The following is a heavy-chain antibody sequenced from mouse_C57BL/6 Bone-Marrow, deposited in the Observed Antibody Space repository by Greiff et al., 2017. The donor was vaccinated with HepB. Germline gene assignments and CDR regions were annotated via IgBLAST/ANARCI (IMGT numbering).Heavy chain of an antibody. J-gene: IGHJ3*01. V-gene: IGHV5-12*01. CDR3: ARHDGYYGGFAY. CDR2: ISNGGGST. D-gene: IGHD2-3*01. CDR1: GFTFSDYY. Sequence: EVQLVESGGGLVQPGGSLKLSCAASGFTFSDYYMYWVRQTPEKRLGWVAYISNGGGSTYYPDTVKGRFTISRDNAKNTLYLQMSRLKSEDTAMYYCARHDGYYGGFAYWGQGTLVTVAA.